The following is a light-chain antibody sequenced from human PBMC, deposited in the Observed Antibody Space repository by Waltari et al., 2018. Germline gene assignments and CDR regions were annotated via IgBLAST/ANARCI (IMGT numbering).Light chain of an antibody. CDR1: SSDVGGYNY. J-gene: IGLJ3*02. CDR2: DVA. CDR3: FSYRSSSTWV. Sequence: QSALTQPASVSESPGKSITISCSGTSSDVGGYNYVCWYQQHPGKAPKLIIYDVAKRPSGVFNRFPGSKSGTTASLTISGLQAEDEADYYCFSYRSSSTWVFGGGTKLTVL. V-gene: IGLV2-14*01.